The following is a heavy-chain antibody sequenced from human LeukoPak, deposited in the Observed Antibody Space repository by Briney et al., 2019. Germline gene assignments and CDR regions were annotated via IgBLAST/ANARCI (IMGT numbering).Heavy chain of an antibody. D-gene: IGHD3-10*01. CDR3: AKDWSGYYGSGSYQY. CDR2: ISWNSGSI. V-gene: IGHV3-9*01. J-gene: IGHJ4*02. Sequence: PGGSLRLSCAASGFTFDDYAMHWVRQAPGKCLEWVSGISWNSGSIGYADSVKGRFTISRDNAKNSLYLQMNSLRAEDTALYYCAKDWSGYYGSGSYQYWGQGTLVTVSS. CDR1: GFTFDDYA.